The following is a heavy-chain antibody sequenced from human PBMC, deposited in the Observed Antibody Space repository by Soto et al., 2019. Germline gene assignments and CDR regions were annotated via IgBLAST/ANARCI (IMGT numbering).Heavy chain of an antibody. Sequence: QVQLVQSGAEVKKPGSSVKVSCKASGGTFSSYAISWVRQAPGQGLEWMGGIIPIFGTANYAQKFQGRVTITADESTSTAYVELSSLRSEDTAVYYCARSKRNYDFWSGYGRMDVWGQGTTVTVSS. D-gene: IGHD3-3*01. V-gene: IGHV1-69*01. CDR1: GGTFSSYA. CDR3: ARSKRNYDFWSGYGRMDV. CDR2: IIPIFGTA. J-gene: IGHJ6*02.